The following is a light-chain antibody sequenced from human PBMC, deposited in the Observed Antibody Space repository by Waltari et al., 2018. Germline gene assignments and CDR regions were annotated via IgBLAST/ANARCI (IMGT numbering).Light chain of an antibody. Sequence: QSALTQPASVSGSPGQSIPISCTGTSSDVGGYNYASWYQQHPGKAPKLMIYDVSNRPSGVSNRFSGSKSGNTASLTISGLQAEDEADYYCSSYTSSSTLWVFGGGTKLTVL. V-gene: IGLV2-14*01. J-gene: IGLJ3*02. CDR3: SSYTSSSTLWV. CDR1: SSDVGGYNY. CDR2: DVS.